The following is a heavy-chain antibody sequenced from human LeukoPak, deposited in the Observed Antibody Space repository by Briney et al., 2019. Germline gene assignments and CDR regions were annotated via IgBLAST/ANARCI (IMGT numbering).Heavy chain of an antibody. V-gene: IGHV3-66*01. J-gene: IGHJ4*02. CDR2: LYAGGST. CDR1: GFIVSDNY. CDR3: LRGMRGQTFH. Sequence: PGGSPRLSCAASGFIVSDNYMSWVRQAPGKGLEWVSTLYAGGSTYYPDSARGRFSISRANSNNTLYLQMNSLRPEDTAVYFCLRGMRGQTFHWGQGTLVTVSS. D-gene: IGHD3-16*01.